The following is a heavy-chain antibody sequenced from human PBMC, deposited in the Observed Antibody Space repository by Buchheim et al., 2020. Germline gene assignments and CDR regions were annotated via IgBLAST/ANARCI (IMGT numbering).Heavy chain of an antibody. Sequence: QVQLVESGGGVVQPGRSLRLSCAASGFTFSSYGMHWVRQAPGKGLEWVAVISYDGSNKYYADSVKGRFTISRDNSKNTLYLQMNSLRAEGTAVYYCAKGRSSGWYDWFDPWGQGTL. CDR3: AKGRSSGWYDWFDP. CDR2: ISYDGSNK. D-gene: IGHD6-19*01. CDR1: GFTFSSYG. V-gene: IGHV3-30*18. J-gene: IGHJ5*02.